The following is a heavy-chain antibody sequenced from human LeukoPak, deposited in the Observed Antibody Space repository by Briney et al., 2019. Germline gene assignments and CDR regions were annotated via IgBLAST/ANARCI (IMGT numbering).Heavy chain of an antibody. CDR3: ARDLDSGGTTFRALNY. J-gene: IGHJ4*02. CDR1: GYTFTGYS. CDR2: ISPYNGNT. Sequence: GASVKVSCKASGYTFTGYSIIWVRQAPGQGLEWMGWISPYNGNTNYAQKFQGRVTMTTDTSTTTTYMELRSLRSDDTAVYYCARDLDSGGTTFRALNYWGQGTLVTVSS. V-gene: IGHV1-18*04. D-gene: IGHD1-14*01.